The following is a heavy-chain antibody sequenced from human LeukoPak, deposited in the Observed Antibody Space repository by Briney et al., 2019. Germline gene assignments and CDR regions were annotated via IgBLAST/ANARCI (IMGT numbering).Heavy chain of an antibody. CDR2: ISSSGSTI. V-gene: IGHV3-11*01. J-gene: IGHJ4*02. Sequence: PGGSLRLSCAASGFTFSDYYMSWIRQAPGKGLEWVSYISSSGSTIYYADSVKGRFTISRDNAKNSLYLQMNSLRAEDTAVYYCATFYYDSSGWIDYWGQGTLVTASS. CDR1: GFTFSDYY. D-gene: IGHD3-22*01. CDR3: ATFYYDSSGWIDY.